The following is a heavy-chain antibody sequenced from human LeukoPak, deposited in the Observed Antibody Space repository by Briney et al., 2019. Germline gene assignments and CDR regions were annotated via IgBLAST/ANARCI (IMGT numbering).Heavy chain of an antibody. CDR3: ARETSERGFDP. Sequence: SETLSLTCTVSGGSISSGSYYWSWIRQPPGKGLEWIGYIYYSGSTNYNPSLKSRVTISVDTSKNQFSLKLSSVTAADTALYYCARETSERGFDPWGQGTLVTVSS. CDR2: IYYSGST. J-gene: IGHJ5*02. CDR1: GGSISSGSYY. V-gene: IGHV4-61*01.